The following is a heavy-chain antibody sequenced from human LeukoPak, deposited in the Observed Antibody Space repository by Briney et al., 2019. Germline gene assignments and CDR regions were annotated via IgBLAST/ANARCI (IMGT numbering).Heavy chain of an antibody. D-gene: IGHD5-24*01. J-gene: IGHJ4*02. CDR2: ISFTSSTV. Sequence: PGGSLRLSCAASGFTFTNYGMTWVRQAPGKGLEWVSYISFTSSTVYYADSVKGRFTVSRDNVRSSLYLHMDNLRDEDTAIFYCARVGDGHSVNYLDSWGQGTLVTVSS. CDR1: GFTFTNYG. CDR3: ARVGDGHSVNYLDS. V-gene: IGHV3-48*02.